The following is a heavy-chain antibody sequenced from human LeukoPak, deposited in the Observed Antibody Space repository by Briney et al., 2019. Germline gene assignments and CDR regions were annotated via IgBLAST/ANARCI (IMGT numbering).Heavy chain of an antibody. V-gene: IGHV4-61*02. CDR2: IYTSGST. D-gene: IGHD3-16*02. CDR1: GGSISSGSYY. J-gene: IGHJ5*02. Sequence: PSETLSLTCTFSGGSISSGSYYWSWIRQPAGKGLEWIGRIYTSGSTNYNPSLKSRVTISVDTSKNQFSLKLRSVTAADTAVYFCARARAFVWGSYRYIPYYFDPWGQGTLVPVSS. CDR3: ARARAFVWGSYRYIPYYFDP.